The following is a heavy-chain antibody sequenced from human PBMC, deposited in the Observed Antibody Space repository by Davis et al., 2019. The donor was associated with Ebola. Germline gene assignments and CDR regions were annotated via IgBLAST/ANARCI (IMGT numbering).Heavy chain of an antibody. J-gene: IGHJ3*02. CDR3: ARVGSSHDAFDI. Sequence: PSETLSLTCTVSGGSISSYYWSWIRQPPGKGLEWIGYIYYSGSTNYNPSLKSRVTISVDTSKNQFSLKLSSVTAADTAVYYCARVGSSHDAFDIWGQGTMVTVSS. V-gene: IGHV4-59*12. CDR2: IYYSGST. D-gene: IGHD6-13*01. CDR1: GGSISSYY.